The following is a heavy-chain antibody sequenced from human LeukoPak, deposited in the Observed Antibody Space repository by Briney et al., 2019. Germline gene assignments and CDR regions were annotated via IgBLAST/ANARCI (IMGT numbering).Heavy chain of an antibody. V-gene: IGHV3-73*01. J-gene: IGHJ4*02. CDR1: GFTFSGSA. CDR3: TRHGEGAAGRRSGVY. CDR2: IRSKANSYAT. D-gene: IGHD6-25*01. Sequence: GGSLRLSCAASGFTFSGSAMHWVRQASGKGLEWVGRIRSKANSYATAYAASVKGGFTISRDDSKNTAYLQMNSLKTEDTAVYYCTRHGEGAAGRRSGVYWGQGTLVTVSS.